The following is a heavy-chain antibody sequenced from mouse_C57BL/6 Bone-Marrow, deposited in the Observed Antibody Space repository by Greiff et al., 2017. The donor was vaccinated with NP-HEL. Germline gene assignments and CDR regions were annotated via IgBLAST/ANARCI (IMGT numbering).Heavy chain of an antibody. Sequence: QVQLQQPGAELVMPGASVKLSCKASGYTFTSYWMHWVKQRPGQGLEWIGEIDPSDSYTNYNQKFKGKSTLTVDKSSSTAYMQLSSLTSEDSAVYYCSREGITTGFYYWGQGTTLTVSS. D-gene: IGHD2-4*01. J-gene: IGHJ2*01. CDR3: SREGITTGFYY. CDR1: GYTFTSYW. CDR2: IDPSDSYT. V-gene: IGHV1-69*01.